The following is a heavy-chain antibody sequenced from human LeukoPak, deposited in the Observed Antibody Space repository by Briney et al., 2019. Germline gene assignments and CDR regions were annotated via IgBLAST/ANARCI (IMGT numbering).Heavy chain of an antibody. CDR3: ARFLQDGMDV. J-gene: IGHJ6*02. CDR2: ISWDGGSR. CDR1: GFSFDEYT. V-gene: IGHV3-43*01. D-gene: IGHD2/OR15-2a*01. Sequence: GGSLRLSCAASGFSFDEYTLHWVRQAPGKGLEWVSLISWDGGSRDYADSVKGRFTISRENAKNSLYLQMNSLRAGDTAVYYCARFLQDGMDVWGQGTTVTVSS.